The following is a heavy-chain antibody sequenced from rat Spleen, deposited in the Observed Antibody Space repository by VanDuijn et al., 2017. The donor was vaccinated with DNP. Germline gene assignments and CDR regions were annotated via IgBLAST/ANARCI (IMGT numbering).Heavy chain of an antibody. D-gene: IGHD1-4*01. Sequence: EVHLVESGGGLVQPGRSLKLSCVASGFIFSNYWMTWIRQAPKKGLEWVATISYDGSDTYYRDSVKGRFTISRDNAKSTLYLQMDSLRSEDTATYYCASRPPPTRGPFDYWGQGVTVTVSS. V-gene: IGHV5-7*01. J-gene: IGHJ2*01. CDR1: GFIFSNYW. CDR3: ASRPPPTRGPFDY. CDR2: ISYDGSDT.